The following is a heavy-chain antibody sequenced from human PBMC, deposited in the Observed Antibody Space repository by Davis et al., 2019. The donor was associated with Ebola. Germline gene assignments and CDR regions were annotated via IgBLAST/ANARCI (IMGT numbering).Heavy chain of an antibody. D-gene: IGHD6-19*01. CDR3: ARRIAVAGSGAFNI. CDR2: IYPGDSDT. J-gene: IGHJ3*02. CDR1: GYSFTSYW. V-gene: IGHV5-51*01. Sequence: GASLMISCKGSGYSFTSYWIGWVRKIPRKGLEWMGIIYPGDSDTRYSPSFQVQVTNSADKSINTAYLQWSSLKASDTAMYYCARRIAVAGSGAFNIWGQGTMVTVSS.